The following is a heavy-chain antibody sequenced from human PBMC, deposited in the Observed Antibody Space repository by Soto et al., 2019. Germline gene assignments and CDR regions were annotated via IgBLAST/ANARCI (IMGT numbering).Heavy chain of an antibody. CDR2: IIPIFGTA. CDR1: GGTFSSYA. D-gene: IGHD6-6*01. Sequence: VQLVQSGAEVKKPGSSVKVSCKASGGTFSSYAISWVRQAPGQGLEWMGGIIPIFGTANYAQKFQGRVTITADEATSTAYMELSSLRSEDTAVYYCAREYSRSSPDYYYYGMDVWGQGTTVTVSS. J-gene: IGHJ6*02. CDR3: AREYSRSSPDYYYYGMDV. V-gene: IGHV1-69*01.